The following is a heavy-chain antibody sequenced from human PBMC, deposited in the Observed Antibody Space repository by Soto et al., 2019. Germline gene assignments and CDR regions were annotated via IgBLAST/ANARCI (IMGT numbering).Heavy chain of an antibody. D-gene: IGHD1-26*01. CDR1: GFSFSLYW. Sequence: GGSLRLSCAASGFSFSLYWTHWVRQAPGKGLVWVSRINGDGSDTSYGNSVKGRFTTSRGNAKNTLYLHMNSLGAEDTAVYYCARDFGEVGATAVYDIWGQGTMVTVSS. CDR2: INGDGSDT. CDR3: ARDFGEVGATAVYDI. V-gene: IGHV3-74*01. J-gene: IGHJ3*02.